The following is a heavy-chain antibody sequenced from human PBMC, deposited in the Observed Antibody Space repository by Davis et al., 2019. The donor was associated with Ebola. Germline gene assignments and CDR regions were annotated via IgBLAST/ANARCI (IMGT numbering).Heavy chain of an antibody. Sequence: AASVKVSCKASGGTFSSYAISWVRQAPGQGLEWMGGIIPIFGTANYAQKFQGRVTITADESTSTAYMELSSLRSEDTAVYYCARSSGWPLYFDYWGQGTLVTVSS. CDR3: ARSSGWPLYFDY. V-gene: IGHV1-69*13. CDR1: GGTFSSYA. CDR2: IIPIFGTA. D-gene: IGHD6-19*01. J-gene: IGHJ4*02.